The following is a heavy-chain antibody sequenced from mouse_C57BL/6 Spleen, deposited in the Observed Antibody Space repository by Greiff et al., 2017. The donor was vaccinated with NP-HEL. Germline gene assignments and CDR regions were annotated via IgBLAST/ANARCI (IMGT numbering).Heavy chain of an antibody. CDR1: GYTFTSYW. Sequence: VQLQQPGAELVRPGTSVKLSCKASGYTFTSYWMHWVKQRPGQGLEWIGVIDPSDSYTNYNQKLKGKATLTVDTSSSTAYMQLSSLTSEDSAVYYCARAFITTVVATDYWGQGTTLTVSS. D-gene: IGHD1-1*01. CDR3: ARAFITTVVATDY. J-gene: IGHJ2*01. CDR2: IDPSDSYT. V-gene: IGHV1-59*01.